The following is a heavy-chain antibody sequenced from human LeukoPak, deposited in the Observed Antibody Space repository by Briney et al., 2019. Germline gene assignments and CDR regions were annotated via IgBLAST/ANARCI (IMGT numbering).Heavy chain of an antibody. D-gene: IGHD3-9*01. J-gene: IGHJ4*02. V-gene: IGHV3-30*18. Sequence: PGRSLRLSCAASGFTFSSYGMHWVRQAPGKGLEWVAVISYDGSNKYYADSVKGRFTISRDNSKNTLHLQMNSLRAEDTAVYYCAKASDILTGYYDYWGQGTPVTVSS. CDR1: GFTFSSYG. CDR3: AKASDILTGYYDY. CDR2: ISYDGSNK.